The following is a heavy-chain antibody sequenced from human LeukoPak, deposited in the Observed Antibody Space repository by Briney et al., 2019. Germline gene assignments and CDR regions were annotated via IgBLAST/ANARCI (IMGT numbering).Heavy chain of an antibody. V-gene: IGHV3-23*01. CDR1: GFTFSSYT. CDR2: ITSSGAHT. J-gene: IGHJ4*02. D-gene: IGHD1-1*01. Sequence: GGSLRLSCAASGFTFSSYTMSWVRQAPGNGLEWVSGITSSGAHTYYVDSVKGRFTISRDNSKNMLYVQMTSLRAEDTAVYYCGHPELPWGQGTLVTVSS. CDR3: GHPELP.